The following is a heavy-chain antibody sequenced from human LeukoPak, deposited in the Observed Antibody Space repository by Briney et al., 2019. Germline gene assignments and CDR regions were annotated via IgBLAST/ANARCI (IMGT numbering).Heavy chain of an antibody. J-gene: IGHJ6*02. D-gene: IGHD1-26*01. CDR1: GGSISTYY. CDR2: IYYSGST. CDR3: ARSIVGAIPPRYGMDV. V-gene: IGHV4-59*08. Sequence: SETLSLTCTVSGGSISTYYWSWIRQPPGKGLEWIGYIYYSGSTNYNPSLKRRVTISVDTSKNQFSLKLSSVTAADTAVYYCARSIVGAIPPRYGMDVWGQGTTVTVSS.